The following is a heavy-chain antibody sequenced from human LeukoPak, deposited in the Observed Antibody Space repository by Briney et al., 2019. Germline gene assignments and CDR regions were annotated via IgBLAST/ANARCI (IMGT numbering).Heavy chain of an antibody. J-gene: IGHJ4*02. D-gene: IGHD2-2*01. V-gene: IGHV3-53*01. CDR3: ARSTVYCSSTSCDDY. Sequence: GGSLRLSCAASGFTVSSNYMSWVRQAPGKGLEWVSVIYSGGSTYYADSVKGRFTISRDNSKNTLYLQMNSLRAEDTAVYYCARSTVYCSSTSCDDYWGQGTLVTVSS. CDR2: IYSGGST. CDR1: GFTVSSNY.